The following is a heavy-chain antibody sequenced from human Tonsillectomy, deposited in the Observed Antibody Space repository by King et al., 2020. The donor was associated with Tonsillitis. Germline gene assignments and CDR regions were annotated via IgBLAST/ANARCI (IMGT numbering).Heavy chain of an antibody. V-gene: IGHV3-13*01. Sequence: VQLVESGGGLVQPGGSLRLSCAASGFTFSSHDMHWVRHAPGKGQEWVSAIGTAGDTHYLGSVKGRFTISRENAKNSLYLQMNSLRAGDTAVYYCARFHGGGYYPGLDVWGQGTTVTVSS. D-gene: IGHD1-26*01. CDR1: GFTFSSHD. CDR2: IGTAGDT. CDR3: ARFHGGGYYPGLDV. J-gene: IGHJ6*02.